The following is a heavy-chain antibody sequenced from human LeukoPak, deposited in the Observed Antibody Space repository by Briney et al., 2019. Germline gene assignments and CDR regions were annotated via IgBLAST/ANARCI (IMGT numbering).Heavy chain of an antibody. CDR2: VHHSGTS. CDR3: AGAEIDRLRSPGTLDT. V-gene: IGHV4-59*01. CDR1: GDSIRRYF. D-gene: IGHD5-12*01. Sequence: PSETLSLTCSVSGDSIRRYFWSWIRLSPGKGLEWIGYVHHSGTSRYKPSLESRVTMSLDTSENQFSLTLKSVTAADTALYYCAGAEIDRLRSPGTLDTWGPGTLVTVSS. J-gene: IGHJ5*02.